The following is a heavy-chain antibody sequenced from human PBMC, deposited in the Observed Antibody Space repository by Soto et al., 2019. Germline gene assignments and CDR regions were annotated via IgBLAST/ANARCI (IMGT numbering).Heavy chain of an antibody. CDR2: ISGSGGST. J-gene: IGHJ3*01. Sequence: GGTLRLSCAGSEIPFSDHYMSWIRQAPGKGLEWVSAISGSGGSTYYADSVKGRITISRDNPKNSLSLQMDSLRREDTAVSYCTRGIASSNLVTFDVCGQGTMVTVS. D-gene: IGHD3-10*01. V-gene: IGHV3-11*04. CDR1: EIPFSDHY. CDR3: TRGIASSNLVTFDV.